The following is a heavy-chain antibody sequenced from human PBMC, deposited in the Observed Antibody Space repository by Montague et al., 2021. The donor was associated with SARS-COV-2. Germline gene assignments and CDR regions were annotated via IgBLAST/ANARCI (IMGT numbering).Heavy chain of an antibody. J-gene: IGHJ3*02. CDR3: ARADITIVRGVNRLAFDI. Sequence: EKKNSRSTNYYPSLKSRVTISVDTSQNPFSLKLSSVTAADTAVYYCARADITIVRGVNRLAFDIWGQGKMGTVSA. CDR2: KKNSRST. V-gene: IGHV4-34*13. D-gene: IGHD3-10*01.